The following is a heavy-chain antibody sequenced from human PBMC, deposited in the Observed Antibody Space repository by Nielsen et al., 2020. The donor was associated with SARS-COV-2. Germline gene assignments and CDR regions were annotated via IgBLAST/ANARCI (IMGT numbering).Heavy chain of an antibody. Sequence: GGSLKISCAASGFSFNTHAMDWVRQAPGKGLEWVSGISGRGHKSFYADSVKGRFTISRDNSKNTLYLQMNSLRAEDTAVYYCAKSGRWFGELLFLDYWGQGTLVTVSS. V-gene: IGHV3-23*01. CDR2: ISGRGHKS. CDR1: GFSFNTHA. CDR3: AKSGRWFGELLFLDY. D-gene: IGHD3-10*01. J-gene: IGHJ4*02.